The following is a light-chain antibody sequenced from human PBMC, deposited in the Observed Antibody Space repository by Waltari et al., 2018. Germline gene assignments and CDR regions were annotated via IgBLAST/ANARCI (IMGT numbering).Light chain of an antibody. CDR2: DVS. CDR1: SSDIGTFNL. V-gene: IGLV2-23*02. Sequence: QSALTQPASVSGSPGQSISISCIGTSSDIGTFNLVSWYLQTPGTAPKLLIYDVSQRPSGVSNRFAGSKSGNTASLTISGLQAEDEAIYYCCSYAGSRTWVFGGGAKLTVL. J-gene: IGLJ3*02. CDR3: CSYAGSRTWV.